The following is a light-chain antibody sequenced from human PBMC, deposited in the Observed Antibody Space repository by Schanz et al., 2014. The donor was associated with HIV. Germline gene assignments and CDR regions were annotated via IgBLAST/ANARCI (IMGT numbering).Light chain of an antibody. Sequence: DVAMSQSPLSLPVSLGQPASISCRSSQSLVYSDGHTYLNWFQQRPGRSPRRLIYEVSKRDSGVPDRFSGSGSGTDFTLKISSVEAEDVGVYYCMQGTHRPRTFGQGTKLEIK. V-gene: IGKV2-30*01. J-gene: IGKJ2*02. CDR1: QSLVYSDGHTY. CDR3: MQGTHRPRT. CDR2: EVS.